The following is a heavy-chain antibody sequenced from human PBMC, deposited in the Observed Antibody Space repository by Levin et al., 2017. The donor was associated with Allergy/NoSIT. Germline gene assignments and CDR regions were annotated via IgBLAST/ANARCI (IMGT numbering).Heavy chain of an antibody. V-gene: IGHV4-34*01. J-gene: IGHJ4*02. CDR3: ARGLISEMATIPGY. CDR2: INHSGST. D-gene: IGHD5-24*01. CDR1: GGSFSGYY. Sequence: SQTLSLTCAVYGGSFSGYYWSWIRQPPGKGLEWIGEINHSGSTNYNPSLKSRVTISVDTSKNQFSLKLSSVTAADTAVYYCARGLISEMATIPGYWGQGTLVTVSS.